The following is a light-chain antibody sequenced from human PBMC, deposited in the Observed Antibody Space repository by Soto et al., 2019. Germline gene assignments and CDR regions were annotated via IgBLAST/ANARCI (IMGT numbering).Light chain of an antibody. CDR1: QSVSSSY. Sequence: EIVLTQSAGTLSLSTGERATLSCRASQSVSSSYLAWYQQRPGQAPRLLIYGASSRATGIPDRFSGSGSGTDFTLTISRLEPEDFAVYYCQQYGSSPPEITFGGGTKVDIK. CDR2: GAS. V-gene: IGKV3-20*01. CDR3: QQYGSSPPEIT. J-gene: IGKJ4*01.